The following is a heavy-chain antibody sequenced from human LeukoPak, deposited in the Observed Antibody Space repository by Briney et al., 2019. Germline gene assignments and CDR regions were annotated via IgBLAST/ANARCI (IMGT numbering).Heavy chain of an antibody. D-gene: IGHD6-19*01. Sequence: PGGSLRLSCAASGFTFSSYNMTWVRQAPGKGLDWVSYISGSSSTIKYADSVKGRFTISRDNAKNSLYLQMNSLRAEDTAVYYCARELRQWLASGPNDYWGQGTLVTVSS. V-gene: IGHV3-48*01. J-gene: IGHJ4*02. CDR2: ISGSSSTI. CDR3: ARELRQWLASGPNDY. CDR1: GFTFSSYN.